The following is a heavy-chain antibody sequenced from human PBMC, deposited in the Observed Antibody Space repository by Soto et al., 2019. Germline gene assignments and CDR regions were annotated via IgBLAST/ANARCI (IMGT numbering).Heavy chain of an antibody. V-gene: IGHV3-23*01. Sequence: EVQLLESGGGLVQPGGSLRLSCAASGFTFSSYAMSWVRQAPGKGLEWVSAISGSGGSTYYADSVKGRFTISRDNSKNSLYLQMNSLRAEDTAVYYCAKGPWGITGTMGSEFDYWGQGTLVTVSS. D-gene: IGHD1-7*01. CDR1: GFTFSSYA. CDR2: ISGSGGST. J-gene: IGHJ4*02. CDR3: AKGPWGITGTMGSEFDY.